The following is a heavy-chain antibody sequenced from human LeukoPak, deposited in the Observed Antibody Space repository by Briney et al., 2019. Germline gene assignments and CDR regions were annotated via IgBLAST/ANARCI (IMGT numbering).Heavy chain of an antibody. CDR3: ARFPA. CDR2: MNPKSGDT. CDR1: GYSFTNYD. Sequence: GASVKVSCKASGYSFTNYDINWVRQATGQGLEWTGWMNPKSGDTGYSQKFQGRVFITRDTSINTAYMELGSLGSDDTAVYYCARFPAWGQGTLVTVSS. V-gene: IGHV1-8*03. J-gene: IGHJ5*02.